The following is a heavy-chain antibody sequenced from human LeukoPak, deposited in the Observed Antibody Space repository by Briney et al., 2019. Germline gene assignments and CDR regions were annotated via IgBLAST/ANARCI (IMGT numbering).Heavy chain of an antibody. J-gene: IGHJ4*02. CDR3: VRKIVGADFDY. Sequence: GGSLRLSCAASGFTLSTYNTHWVRQAPGKGLVWVSRINTDGSSTTYADSVKGRFTISRDTAKNTLYLQMNSLGAEDTAVYYCVRKIVGADFDYWGQGTLVTVSS. CDR2: INTDGSST. CDR1: GFTLSTYN. V-gene: IGHV3-74*03. D-gene: IGHD1-26*01.